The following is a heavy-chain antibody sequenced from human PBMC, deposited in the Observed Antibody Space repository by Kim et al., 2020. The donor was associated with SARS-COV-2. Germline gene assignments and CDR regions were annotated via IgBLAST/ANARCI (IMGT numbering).Heavy chain of an antibody. D-gene: IGHD3-22*01. Sequence: GGSLRLSCAASGFTFSSYSMNWVRQAPGKGLEWVSSISSSSSYIYYADSVKGRFTISRDNAKNSLYLQMNSLRAEDTAVYYCESSGYYFGPSYDAFDIWGQGTMVTVSS. J-gene: IGHJ3*02. CDR2: ISSSSSYI. V-gene: IGHV3-21*01. CDR3: ESSGYYFGPSYDAFDI. CDR1: GFTFSSYS.